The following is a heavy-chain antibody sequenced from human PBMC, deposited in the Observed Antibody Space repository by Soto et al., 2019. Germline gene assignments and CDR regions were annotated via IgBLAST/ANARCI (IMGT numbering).Heavy chain of an antibody. J-gene: IGHJ4*02. Sequence: QVQLVESGGGVVQPGRSLRLSCAASGFTFSSYGMHWVRQAPGKWLEWVAVIWYDGSNKYYVDSVKGRFTISRDNSKNTLYLQMNILRAEDTAVYYCARDQKEYASSGYLRNYYFDYWGQGTLVNVSS. V-gene: IGHV3-33*01. CDR1: GFTFSSYG. CDR3: ARDQKEYASSGYLRNYYFDY. D-gene: IGHD3-22*01. CDR2: IWYDGSNK.